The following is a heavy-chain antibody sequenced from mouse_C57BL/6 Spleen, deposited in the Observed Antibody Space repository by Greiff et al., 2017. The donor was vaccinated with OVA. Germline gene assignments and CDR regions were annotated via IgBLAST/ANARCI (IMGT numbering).Heavy chain of an antibody. Sequence: QVQLKESGAELVKPGASVKLSCKASGYTFTSYWMHWVKQRPGQGLEWIGMIHPNSGSTNYNEKFKSKATLTVDKSSSTAYMQLSSLTSEDSAVYYCARGGDYEDYWGQGTTLTVSS. CDR1: GYTFTSYW. J-gene: IGHJ2*01. D-gene: IGHD2-4*01. CDR2: IHPNSGST. CDR3: ARGGDYEDY. V-gene: IGHV1-64*01.